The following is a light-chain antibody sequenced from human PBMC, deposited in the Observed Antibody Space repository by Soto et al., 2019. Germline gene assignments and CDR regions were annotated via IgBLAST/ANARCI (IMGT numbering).Light chain of an antibody. V-gene: IGKV1-5*01. CDR2: DAS. CDR1: QSISSW. Sequence: DIQMTQSPSTLSGSVGDRVTITCRASQSISSWLAWYQQKPGKAPKLLIYDASSLESRVPSRFSGSGSGTEFTLTISSLQPDDFATYYCQQYNSYSTFGQGTRLEIK. J-gene: IGKJ5*01. CDR3: QQYNSYST.